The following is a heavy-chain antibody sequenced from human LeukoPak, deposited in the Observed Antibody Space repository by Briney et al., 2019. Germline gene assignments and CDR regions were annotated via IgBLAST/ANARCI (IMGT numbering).Heavy chain of an antibody. Sequence: PGRSLRLSCAASGFTFEDYAMYWVRQAPGKGLEWVSGISWNSGSIGYADSVKGRFTISRDNAKNSLYLQMNSLRAEDTALYYCASNGRYYGSGSFVYYFDYWGQGALVTVSS. J-gene: IGHJ4*02. D-gene: IGHD3-10*01. CDR1: GFTFEDYA. V-gene: IGHV3-9*01. CDR3: ASNGRYYGSGSFVYYFDY. CDR2: ISWNSGSI.